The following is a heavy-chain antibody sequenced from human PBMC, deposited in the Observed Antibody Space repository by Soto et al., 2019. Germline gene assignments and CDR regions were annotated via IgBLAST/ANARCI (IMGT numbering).Heavy chain of an antibody. J-gene: IGHJ4*02. CDR3: AHTPHIAVVFDY. V-gene: IGHV2-5*01. Sequence: GPTLVNHRKTLTLTCTLSGFSLSTSGVGVGWIRQPPGKALEWLALIYWNDDKRYSPSLKSRLTITKDTSKNQVVLTMTNMDPVDTATYYCAHTPHIAVVFDYWGQGTLVTVSS. D-gene: IGHD6-19*01. CDR1: GFSLSTSGVG. CDR2: IYWNDDK.